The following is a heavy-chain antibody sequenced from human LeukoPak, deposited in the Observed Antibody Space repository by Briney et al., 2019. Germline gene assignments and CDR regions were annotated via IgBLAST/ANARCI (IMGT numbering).Heavy chain of an antibody. Sequence: SETLSLTCTVSGGSITSDTYYWSWIRQPAGKGLEWIGHISNTGSTNYNPSLKSRVTISIDTSKNQFSLKLSSVTAADTAVYYCARDLFVVTRRDAFDIWRQGTMVTVSS. D-gene: IGHD4-23*01. V-gene: IGHV4-61*09. J-gene: IGHJ3*02. CDR3: ARDLFVVTRRDAFDI. CDR2: ISNTGST. CDR1: GGSITSDTYY.